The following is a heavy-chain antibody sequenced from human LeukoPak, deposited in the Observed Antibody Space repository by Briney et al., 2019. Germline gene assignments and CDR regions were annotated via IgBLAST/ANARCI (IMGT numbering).Heavy chain of an antibody. J-gene: IGHJ4*02. CDR3: ARLGLQTAYCGGDCWNDY. Sequence: ASVKVSCKASGYTFTSYGISWVRQAPGQGLEWMGWISAYNGNTNYAQKLQGRVTMTTDTSTSTAYMELRSLRSEDTAVYYCARLGLQTAYCGGDCWNDYWGQGTLVTVSS. V-gene: IGHV1-18*01. D-gene: IGHD2-21*01. CDR2: ISAYNGNT. CDR1: GYTFTSYG.